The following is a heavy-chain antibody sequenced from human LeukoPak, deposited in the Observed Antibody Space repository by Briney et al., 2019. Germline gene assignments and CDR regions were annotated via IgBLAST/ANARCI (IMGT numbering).Heavy chain of an antibody. J-gene: IGHJ6*03. D-gene: IGHD6-19*01. CDR2: ISGSGGST. CDR3: AKSSGWSPYYYYMDV. CDR1: GFTFSSYA. V-gene: IGHV3-23*01. Sequence: GGSLRLSCAASGFTFSSYAMSWVRQAPGKGLEWVSAISGSGGSTYYADSVKGRFTISRDNSKNTLYLQMNSLRAEDTAVYYCAKSSGWSPYYYYMDVWGKGTTVTVSS.